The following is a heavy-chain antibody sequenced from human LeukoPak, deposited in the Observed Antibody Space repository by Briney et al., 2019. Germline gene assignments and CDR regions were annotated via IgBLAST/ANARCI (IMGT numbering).Heavy chain of an antibody. V-gene: IGHV3-30*02. CDR2: IRYDGSSK. CDR1: GFTFSTSG. D-gene: IGHD3-16*01. CDR3: AKGLTFGFDY. Sequence: GGSLRLSCAASGFTFSTSGMHWVRQAPGKGLEWVAFIRYDGSSKYFADSVKGRFTVSRDNSKDTLYLQMNSLRAEDTAVYYCAKGLTFGFDYWGQGTLVTVSS. J-gene: IGHJ4*02.